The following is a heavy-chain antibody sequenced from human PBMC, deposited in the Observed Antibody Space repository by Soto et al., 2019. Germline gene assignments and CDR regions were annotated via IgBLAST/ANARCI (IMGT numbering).Heavy chain of an antibody. J-gene: IGHJ5*02. CDR3: ARAGRECDGGTCYQYNWYDR. CDR1: GGSLSNYY. Sequence: SETPSLTCSVSGGSLSNYYWNLIRQPPGKGLEWIGDIYNTGSTKGNPSLKSRVTISLDPSKNQFSLKLNSVTAADTAVYYCARAGRECDGGTCYQYNWYDRWGQGTEVTVSS. CDR2: IYNTGST. V-gene: IGHV4-59*01. D-gene: IGHD2-15*01.